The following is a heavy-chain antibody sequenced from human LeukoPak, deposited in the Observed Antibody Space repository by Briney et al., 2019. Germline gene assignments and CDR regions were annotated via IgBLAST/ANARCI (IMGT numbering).Heavy chain of an antibody. CDR2: MNTDGSTI. J-gene: IGHJ5*02. V-gene: IGHV3-74*01. D-gene: IGHD6-19*01. Sequence: GGSLRLSCAASGFIFSNYWMHWVRQAPGEELVWASRMNTDGSTINYADYVKGRFTISRDNAKNTLYLQMNSLTTEDTAVYYCATAGKYRFDNWGQGILVTVSS. CDR3: ATAGKYRFDN. CDR1: GFIFSNYW.